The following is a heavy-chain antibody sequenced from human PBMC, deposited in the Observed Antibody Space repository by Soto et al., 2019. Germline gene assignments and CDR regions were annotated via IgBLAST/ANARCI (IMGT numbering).Heavy chain of an antibody. CDR1: GFTFSSYA. J-gene: IGHJ1*01. CDR3: ASPPYDSSGYSEHFQH. Sequence: GGSLILSCAASGFTFSSYAMHWVRQAPGKGLEWVAVISYDGSNKYYADSVKGRFTISRDNSKNTLYLQMNSLRAEDTAVYYCASPPYDSSGYSEHFQHWGQGTLVTVSS. D-gene: IGHD3-22*01. CDR2: ISYDGSNK. V-gene: IGHV3-30-3*01.